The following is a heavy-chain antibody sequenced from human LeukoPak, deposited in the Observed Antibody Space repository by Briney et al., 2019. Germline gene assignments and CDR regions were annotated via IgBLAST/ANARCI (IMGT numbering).Heavy chain of an antibody. CDR2: ISAYNGNT. V-gene: IGHV1-18*01. Sequence: GASVKVSCKSSGYTFTSYGISWVRQAPGQGLEWMGWISAYNGNTNYAQKLQGRVTMTTDTSTSTAYMELRSLRSDDTAVYYCARHSSGWYDYYGMDVWGQGTTVTVSS. J-gene: IGHJ6*02. CDR3: ARHSSGWYDYYGMDV. CDR1: GYTFTSYG. D-gene: IGHD6-19*01.